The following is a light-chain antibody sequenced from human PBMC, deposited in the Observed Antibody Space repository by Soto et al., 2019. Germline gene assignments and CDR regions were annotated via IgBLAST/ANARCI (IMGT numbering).Light chain of an antibody. CDR1: SSDVGGYNY. Sequence: QSALTQPPSASGSPGQSVTISCTGTSSDVGGYNYVSWYQQHPGKAPKLMIYEVTKWPSGVPDRFSGSKSGNTASLTVSGLQAGDEADYYSSSYAGSNTYVFGIGTKLTVL. CDR3: SSYAGSNTYV. CDR2: EVT. J-gene: IGLJ1*01. V-gene: IGLV2-8*01.